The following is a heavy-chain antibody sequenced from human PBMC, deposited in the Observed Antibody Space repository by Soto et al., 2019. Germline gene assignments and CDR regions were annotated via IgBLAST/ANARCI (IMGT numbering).Heavy chain of an antibody. CDR3: AREDGDCSSTSCSHYGMDV. V-gene: IGHV1-69*06. CDR1: GGTFSSYA. J-gene: IGHJ6*02. Sequence: QVQLVQSGAEVKKPGSSVKVSCKASGGTFSSYAISWVRQAPGQGLEWMGGINPIFGTANYAQKFRGRVTITADKSTSTAYMELSSLRSEDTAVYYCAREDGDCSSTSCSHYGMDVWGQGATVTVSS. CDR2: INPIFGTA. D-gene: IGHD2-2*01.